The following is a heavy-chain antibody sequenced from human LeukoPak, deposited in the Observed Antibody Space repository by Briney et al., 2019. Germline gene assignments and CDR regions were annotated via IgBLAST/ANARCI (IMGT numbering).Heavy chain of an antibody. CDR2: IYYSGST. J-gene: IGHJ4*02. Sequence: PSETLFLTCTVSGGSISSYYWSWIRQPPGKGLEWIGYIYYSGSTNYNPSLKSRVTISVDTSKNQFSLKLSSVTAADTAVYYCARYSSSSDFDYWGQGTLVTVSS. CDR3: ARYSSSSDFDY. D-gene: IGHD6-6*01. V-gene: IGHV4-59*01. CDR1: GGSISSYY.